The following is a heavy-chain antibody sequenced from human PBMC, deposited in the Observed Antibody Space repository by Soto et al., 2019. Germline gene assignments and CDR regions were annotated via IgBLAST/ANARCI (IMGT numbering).Heavy chain of an antibody. CDR3: APVLSGYYRFDY. Sequence: QITLKESGPTLVKPTQTLTLTCTFSGFSLSTSGVGVGWIRQPPGKALEWLALIYWDDDKRYSPSLKSRLTLTKDTSKNQVVLTMTNMDPVDTATYYCAPVLSGYYRFDYWGQGTLVTVSS. CDR2: IYWDDDK. CDR1: GFSLSTSGVG. J-gene: IGHJ4*02. D-gene: IGHD3-22*01. V-gene: IGHV2-5*02.